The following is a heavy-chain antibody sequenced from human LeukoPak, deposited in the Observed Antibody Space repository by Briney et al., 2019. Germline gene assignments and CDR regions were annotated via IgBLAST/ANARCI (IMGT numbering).Heavy chain of an antibody. CDR2: ISINGDNT. V-gene: IGHV3-64D*06. Sequence: PGGSLRLSCSASGFIFNKYAMHWVRQALGKGLEFVSTISINGDNTYYADSVKGRFTIFRDNSKNTLYLQMRSLRVEDTAVYYCVKDHEYSYDYWGRGTLVTVSS. J-gene: IGHJ4*02. CDR3: VKDHEYSYDY. D-gene: IGHD4-11*01. CDR1: GFIFNKYA.